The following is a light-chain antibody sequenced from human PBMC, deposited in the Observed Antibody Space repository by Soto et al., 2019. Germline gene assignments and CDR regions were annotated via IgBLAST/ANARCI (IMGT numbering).Light chain of an antibody. V-gene: IGLV1-40*01. CDR2: GNN. CDR1: SSNIGAGFD. CDR3: QSVDSSLV. J-gene: IGLJ1*01. Sequence: QSVLTQPPSVSGAPGQRVTISCTGSSSNIGAGFDVHWYQQLPGTAPKLLIYGNNNRPSGVPDRFSGSKSGTSASLAIAGLQAEDEAHYYCQSVDSSLVFGTGTKVTVL.